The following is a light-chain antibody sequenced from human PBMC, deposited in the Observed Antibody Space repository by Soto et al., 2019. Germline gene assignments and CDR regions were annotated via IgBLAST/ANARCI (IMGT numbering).Light chain of an antibody. J-gene: IGKJ2*01. V-gene: IGKV3-20*01. CDR1: QSVRSNY. CDR3: QQYGGSPYT. CDR2: GAS. Sequence: EIVLTQSPGTLSLSPGERATLSCRASQSVRSNYLAWYQQKPGQAPRLLIYGASSRATVIPDRFSGNGSGTDFTLTISRLEPEDLSVYYCQQYGGSPYTFGQGTKLEIK.